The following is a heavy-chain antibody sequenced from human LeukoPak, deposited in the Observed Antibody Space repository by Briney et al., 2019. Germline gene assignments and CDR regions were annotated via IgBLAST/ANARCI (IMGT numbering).Heavy chain of an antibody. CDR2: IYYSGST. V-gene: IGHV4-39*07. J-gene: IGHJ4*02. D-gene: IGHD6-19*01. Sequence: SSETLSLTCTVSGGSISSSNYYWGWIRQPPGKGLEWIGSIYYSGSTYYSPSLKSRVTISVDTSKNQFSLKLSSVTAADTAVYYCARAVAGIFDYWGQGTLVTVSS. CDR3: ARAVAGIFDY. CDR1: GGSISSSNYY.